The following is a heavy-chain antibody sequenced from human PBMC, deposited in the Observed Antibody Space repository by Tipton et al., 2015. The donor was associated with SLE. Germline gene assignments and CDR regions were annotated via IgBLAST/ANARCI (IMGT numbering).Heavy chain of an antibody. Sequence: QVQLVQSGAEVKKPGASVKVSCKASGYTFTTYDINWVRQATGQGLEWMGWMNPNSGNTGYAQKLQGRVTMTRNTSMSTASMELSSLRSEDTAVYYCARVPVRTIGSFGRFRMDVWGKGTTVTVSS. CDR2: MNPNSGNT. CDR3: ARVPVRTIGSFGRFRMDV. V-gene: IGHV1-8*01. CDR1: GYTFTTYD. J-gene: IGHJ6*04. D-gene: IGHD2-15*01.